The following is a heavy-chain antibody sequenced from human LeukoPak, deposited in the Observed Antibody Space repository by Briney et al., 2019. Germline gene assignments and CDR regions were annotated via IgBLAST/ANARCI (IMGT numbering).Heavy chain of an antibody. D-gene: IGHD3-16*01. V-gene: IGHV3-23*01. J-gene: IGHJ4*02. CDR2: IKGNGDTT. CDR1: GFTFSSYE. CDR3: AQDGGR. Sequence: GGSLRLSCAASGFTFSSYEMHWVRQAPGKGLEWVSGIKGNGDTTFYTDSVKGRFTVSRDSSKTTLYLQMTSLRAEDTAVYYCAQDGGRWGQGTLVTVSS.